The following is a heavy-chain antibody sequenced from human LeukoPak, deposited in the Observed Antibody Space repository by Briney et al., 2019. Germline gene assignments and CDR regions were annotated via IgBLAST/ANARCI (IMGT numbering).Heavy chain of an antibody. Sequence: GGSLRLSCAASGFTFRNYVMSWVRQAPGKGPEWVSAIGASGGNTYYADSVKGRFTIPRDNSKNTLYLQMSSLRVEDTALYYCAKTSDAGFDPWGQGTLVTVSS. J-gene: IGHJ5*02. CDR3: AKTSDAGFDP. CDR2: IGASGGNT. CDR1: GFTFRNYV. V-gene: IGHV3-23*01.